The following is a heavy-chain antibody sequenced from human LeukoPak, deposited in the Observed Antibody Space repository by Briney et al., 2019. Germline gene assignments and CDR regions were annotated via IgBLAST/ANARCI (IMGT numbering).Heavy chain of an antibody. CDR1: YDSISSSNW. J-gene: IGHJ4*02. CDR3: ARAHYYDSSGGQPLDY. V-gene: IGHV4-4*02. D-gene: IGHD3-22*01. CDR2: IYHSGST. Sequence: PSGTLSLTCTVSYDSISSSNWWSWVRQPPGKGLEWIGEIYHSGSTNYNPSLKSRVTISVDKSENQFSLKLSSVTAADTAVYYCARAHYYDSSGGQPLDYWGQGTLVTVSS.